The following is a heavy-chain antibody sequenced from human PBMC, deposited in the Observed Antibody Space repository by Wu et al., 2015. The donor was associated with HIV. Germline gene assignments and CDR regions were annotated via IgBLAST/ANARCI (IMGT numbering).Heavy chain of an antibody. CDR1: GYTITTYD. CDR2: MNMSNGKT. J-gene: IGHJ6*02. V-gene: IGHV1-8*01. Sequence: QVQLVQSGAEVKKPGASVKVSCKASGYTITTYDINWVRQAPGQGLEWMGWMNMSNGKTGYGQKFQGRVTLTRDTSRSTAYMELSGLRSEDTAIYYCASAYYGSGSYPTFYYYYAMDVWGQGTTVTVSS. CDR3: ASAYYGSGSYPTFYYYYAMDV. D-gene: IGHD3-10*01.